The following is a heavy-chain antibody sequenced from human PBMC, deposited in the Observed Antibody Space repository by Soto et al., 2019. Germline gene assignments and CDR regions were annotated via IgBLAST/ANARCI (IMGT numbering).Heavy chain of an antibody. CDR2: IWYDGSNK. V-gene: IGHV3-33*01. D-gene: IGHD6-13*01. Sequence: GGSLRLSCAASGFTFSSYGMHWVRQAPGKGLEWVAVIWYDGSNKYYADSVKGRFTISRDNSKNTLYLQMNSLRAEDTAVYYCARDRAPAGAAGNWFDPWGQGTLVTVSS. CDR3: ARDRAPAGAAGNWFDP. CDR1: GFTFSSYG. J-gene: IGHJ5*02.